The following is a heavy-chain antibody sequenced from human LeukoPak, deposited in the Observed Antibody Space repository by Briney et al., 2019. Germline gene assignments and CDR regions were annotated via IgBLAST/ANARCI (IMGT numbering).Heavy chain of an antibody. Sequence: GGSLRLSCAASGFTFDDYGMSWVPQAPGKGLEWVSGINWNGGSTGYADSVEGRFTISRDNAKNSLYLQMNSLRAEDTALYYCARVKGIWFGEFDYWGQGTLVTVSS. CDR1: GFTFDDYG. D-gene: IGHD3-10*01. CDR2: INWNGGST. CDR3: ARVKGIWFGEFDY. J-gene: IGHJ4*02. V-gene: IGHV3-20*04.